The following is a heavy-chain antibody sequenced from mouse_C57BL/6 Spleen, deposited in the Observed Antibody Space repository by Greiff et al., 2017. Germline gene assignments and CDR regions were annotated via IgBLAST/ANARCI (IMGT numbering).Heavy chain of an antibody. D-gene: IGHD1-1*01. CDR1: GYTFTSYW. V-gene: IGHV1-50*01. CDR3: ARSYYYGSRWYFDY. Sequence: QVQLQQPGAELVKPGASVKLSCKASGYTFTSYWMQWVKQRPGQGLEWIGEIDPSDSYTNYNQQFKGKATLTVDTSSSTAYMQLSSLTSEDSAVYYCARSYYYGSRWYFDYWGQGTTLTVSS. J-gene: IGHJ2*01. CDR2: IDPSDSYT.